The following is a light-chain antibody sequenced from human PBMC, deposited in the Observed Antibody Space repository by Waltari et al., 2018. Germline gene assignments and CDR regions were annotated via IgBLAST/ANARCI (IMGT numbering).Light chain of an antibody. V-gene: IGKV1-5*03. J-gene: IGKJ2*01. CDR1: QSISSW. CDR2: KAS. CDR3: QQYNSYSPVT. Sequence: DIQMTQSPSTLSASVGDRVTITCRASQSISSWLAWYQQKPGKAPKLLIYKASSLESGVPSRFRGSGSGTEFTLTISSLQPDDFATYYGQQYNSYSPVTFGQGTKLEIK.